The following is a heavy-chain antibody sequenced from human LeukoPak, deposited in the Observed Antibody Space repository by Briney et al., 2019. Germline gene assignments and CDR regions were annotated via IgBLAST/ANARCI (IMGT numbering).Heavy chain of an antibody. CDR1: GFTFSSYA. V-gene: IGHV3-23*03. CDR2: IYSGGST. D-gene: IGHD5-18*01. Sequence: GGSLRLSCAASGFTFSSYAMSWVRQAPGKGLEWVSVIYSGGSTYYADSVKGRFTISRDNSKNTLYLQMNNVRVEDTAVYFCARYHTALNYWGQGTLVTVSS. J-gene: IGHJ4*02. CDR3: ARYHTALNY.